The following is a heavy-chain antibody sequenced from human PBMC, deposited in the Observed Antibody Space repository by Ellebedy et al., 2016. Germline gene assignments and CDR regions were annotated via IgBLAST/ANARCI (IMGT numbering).Heavy chain of an antibody. CDR3: ARHVVYYYDSSGPNGWFEP. J-gene: IGHJ5*02. V-gene: IGHV4-59*08. D-gene: IGHD3-22*01. CDR2: IYYSGST. CDR1: GGSISSYY. Sequence: SETLSLXCTVSGGSISSYYWSWIRQPPGKGLEWIGYIYYSGSTNYNPSLKSRVTISVDTSKNQFSLKLSSVTAADTAVYYCARHVVYYYDSSGPNGWFEPWGQGTLVTVSS.